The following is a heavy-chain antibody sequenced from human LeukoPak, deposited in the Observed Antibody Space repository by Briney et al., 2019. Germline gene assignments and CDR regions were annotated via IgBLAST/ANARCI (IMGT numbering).Heavy chain of an antibody. V-gene: IGHV4-4*07. J-gene: IGHJ6*02. CDR3: ARQGHKLTLVDYYGMDV. CDR2: LYTSGST. Sequence: ASETLSLTCTVSGDSISNYYWSWIRQPAGKGLEWIGRLYTSGSTIYNPSLRSRLTMSLDTAKSQFSLKLSSVTAADTAVYYCARQGHKLTLVDYYGMDVWGQGTTVTVSS. D-gene: IGHD1-26*01. CDR1: GDSISNYY.